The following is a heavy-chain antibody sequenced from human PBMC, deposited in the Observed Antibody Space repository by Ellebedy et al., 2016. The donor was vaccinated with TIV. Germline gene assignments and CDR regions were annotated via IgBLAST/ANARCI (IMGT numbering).Heavy chain of an antibody. J-gene: IGHJ4*02. CDR3: ARTNNGYVDY. CDR2: TYYRSKWYN. Sequence: SQTLSLTCAISGDSVSSHSAAWNWIRQSPLRGLEWLGRTYYRSKWYNSYSVSVKSRITINPDTSKNQFSLHLNSVTPEDTAVYYCARTNNGYVDYWGQGTLVTVSS. D-gene: IGHD3-22*01. V-gene: IGHV6-1*01. CDR1: GDSVSSHSAA.